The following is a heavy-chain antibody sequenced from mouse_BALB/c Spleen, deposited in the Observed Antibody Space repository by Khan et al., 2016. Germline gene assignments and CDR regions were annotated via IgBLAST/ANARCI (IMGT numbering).Heavy chain of an antibody. J-gene: IGHJ2*01. V-gene: IGHV1-7*01. CDR1: GYTFTTYW. Sequence: QVELQQSGAELAKPGASVKMSCKASGYTFTTYWMHWVKQRPGQGLEWIGYINPTTGYTEYNQKFKDKATLTADKSSSTAYMQLSGLTSEDSAVYHCARDLDYWGQGTTLTVSA. CDR2: INPTTGYT. CDR3: ARDLDY.